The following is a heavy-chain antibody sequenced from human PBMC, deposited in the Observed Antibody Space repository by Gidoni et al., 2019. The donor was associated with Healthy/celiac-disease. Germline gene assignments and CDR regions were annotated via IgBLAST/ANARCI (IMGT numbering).Heavy chain of an antibody. J-gene: IGHJ6*02. Sequence: EVQLVESGGGLVQPGRSLRLPCTPSGFTFGFYAMRWFRQAPGKGLEWVGFIRSKAYGGTTEYAASVKGRFTISRDDSKSIAYLQMNSLKTEDTAVYYCTRGRDGYNYYYYYGMDVWGQGTTVTVSS. V-gene: IGHV3-49*03. CDR1: GFTFGFYA. CDR2: IRSKAYGGTT. D-gene: IGHD5-12*01. CDR3: TRGRDGYNYYYYYGMDV.